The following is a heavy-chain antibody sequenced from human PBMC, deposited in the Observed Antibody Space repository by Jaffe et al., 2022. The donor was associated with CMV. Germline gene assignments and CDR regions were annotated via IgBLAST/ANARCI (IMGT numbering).Heavy chain of an antibody. CDR2: IWYDGSNK. CDR1: GFTFSSYG. J-gene: IGHJ4*02. V-gene: IGHV3-33*08. D-gene: IGHD6-19*01. Sequence: QVQLVESGGGVVQPGRSLRLSCAASGFTFSSYGMHWVRQAPGKGLEWVAVIWYDGSNKYYADSVKGRFTISRDNSKNTLYLQMNSLRAEDTAVYYCARDHSEQWLAIAPYFDYWGQGTLVTVSS. CDR3: ARDHSEQWLAIAPYFDY.